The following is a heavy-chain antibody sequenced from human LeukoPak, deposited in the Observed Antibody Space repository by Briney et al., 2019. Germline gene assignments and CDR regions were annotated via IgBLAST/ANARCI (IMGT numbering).Heavy chain of an antibody. V-gene: IGHV3-11*04. CDR1: GFTFGDYY. J-gene: IGHJ4*02. CDR3: ARGQLTGDDELFDY. Sequence: GGSLRLSCAASGFTFGDYYMSWIRQAPGKGLECVSYISNSGSTIYYADSVKGRFTISRDNAKNSLYLQMNSLRAEDTAVYYCARGQLTGDDELFDYWGQGTLVTVSS. D-gene: IGHD7-27*01. CDR2: ISNSGSTI.